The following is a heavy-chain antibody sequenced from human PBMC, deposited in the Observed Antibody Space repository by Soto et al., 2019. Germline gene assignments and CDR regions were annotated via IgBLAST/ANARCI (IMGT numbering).Heavy chain of an antibody. CDR1: GFPFSSYS. Sequence: PGGSLRLSCAASGFPFSSYSRNWVRQAPGKGLEWVSSISSSSYIYYADSLQGRFTISRDNAKNSLYLQMNSLRAEDTAVYYCARGPPMATITFFAYWGQGTLVTV. V-gene: IGHV3-21*01. CDR2: ISSSSYI. CDR3: ARGPPMATITFFAY. D-gene: IGHD5-12*01. J-gene: IGHJ4*02.